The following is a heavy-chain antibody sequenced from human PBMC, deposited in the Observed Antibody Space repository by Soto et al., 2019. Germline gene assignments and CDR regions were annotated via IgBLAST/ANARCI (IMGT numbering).Heavy chain of an antibody. CDR1: GFTFNTYS. V-gene: IGHV3-30*04. J-gene: IGHJ3*02. Sequence: GGSLRLSCEASGFTFNTYSMHWVRQAPGKGLEWVAVISYDGRKKYYADSVEGRFTMSRDNSKNTMYVQMNSLRAEDTAVYYCARDDEGRGVAFDIWGQGTMVTVSS. CDR3: ARDDEGRGVAFDI. D-gene: IGHD2-8*01. CDR2: ISYDGRKK.